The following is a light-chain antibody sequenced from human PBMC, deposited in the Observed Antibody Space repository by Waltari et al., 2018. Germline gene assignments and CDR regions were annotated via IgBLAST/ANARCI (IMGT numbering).Light chain of an antibody. CDR1: QSISDW. Sequence: DIQMTQSPSTLSASVGDRVTITSRASQSISDWLAWYQQKPGKAPARLIYNTSILESGVPSRFSGSGSGTEVTLTITSLQPDDFATYFCQHYNSYSPWTFGQGTKVEIK. J-gene: IGKJ1*01. CDR3: QHYNSYSPWT. CDR2: NTS. V-gene: IGKV1-5*03.